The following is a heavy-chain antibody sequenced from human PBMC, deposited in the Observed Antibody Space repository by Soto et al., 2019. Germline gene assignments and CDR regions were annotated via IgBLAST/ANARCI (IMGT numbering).Heavy chain of an antibody. J-gene: IGHJ3*01. CDR3: AKNDGDFLSSYFGFDA. CDR2: ISYDGQNK. D-gene: IGHD3-3*01. Sequence: QVHLVQSGGGVVQPGRSLRLSCAASGFTFSRYGMHWVRQAPGKGLEWVAVISYDGQNKNYIDSVEGRFTLSRDNSKNTLYLQMNSLRPEDTAVYFCAKNDGDFLSSYFGFDAWGQGSMVTVSS. V-gene: IGHV3-30*18. CDR1: GFTFSRYG.